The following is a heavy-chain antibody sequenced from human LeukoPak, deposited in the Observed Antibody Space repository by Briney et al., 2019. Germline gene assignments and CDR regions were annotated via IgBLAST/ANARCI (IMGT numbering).Heavy chain of an antibody. CDR2: ISAYNGNT. CDR1: GYTFTSYG. V-gene: IGHV1-18*01. J-gene: IGHJ4*02. Sequence: ASVKVSCKASGYTFTSYGISWVRQAPGQGLEWMGWISAYNGNTNYAQKLQGRVTMTTDTSTTTAYMELRSLRSDDTAVYYCARGLAVAGTTEDFPPRGQGTLVTVSS. CDR3: ARGLAVAGTTEDFPP. D-gene: IGHD6-19*01.